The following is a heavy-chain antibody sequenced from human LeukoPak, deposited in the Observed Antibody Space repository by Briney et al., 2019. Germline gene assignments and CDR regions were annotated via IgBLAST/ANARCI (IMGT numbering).Heavy chain of an antibody. Sequence: SETLSLTCTVSGGSPNGYYWGWIRQPPGKGLECIGYIHSSEGTAHNASLKSRLTISLDTSKNQFSLTLSSVTAADTAVYYCARHVYGEGMVVWGKGTTVTVSS. CDR1: GGSPNGYY. V-gene: IGHV4-59*08. D-gene: IGHD4-17*01. CDR2: IHSSEGT. CDR3: ARHVYGEGMVV. J-gene: IGHJ6*04.